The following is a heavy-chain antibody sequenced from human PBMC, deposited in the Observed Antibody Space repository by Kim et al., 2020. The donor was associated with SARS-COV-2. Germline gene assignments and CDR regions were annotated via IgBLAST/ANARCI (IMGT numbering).Heavy chain of an antibody. Sequence: IYSGGSTYYADSGKGRFTISRDNSKNTLYLQMNSLRAEDTAVYYCAREGSWGQGTLVTVSS. J-gene: IGHJ4*02. CDR2: IYSGGST. CDR3: AREGS. V-gene: IGHV3-66*01.